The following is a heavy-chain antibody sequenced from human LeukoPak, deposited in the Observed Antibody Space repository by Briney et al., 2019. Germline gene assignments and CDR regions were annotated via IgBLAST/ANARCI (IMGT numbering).Heavy chain of an antibody. CDR1: KYIFTGHD. D-gene: IGHD6-19*01. CDR2: INPSGGST. V-gene: IGHV1-46*01. J-gene: IGHJ4*02. CDR3: ARSIAVAGIVDY. Sequence: ASVKVSCKASKYIFTGHDINWVRQAAGQGPEWMGIINPSGGSTSYAQKFQGRVTMTRDTSTSTVYMELSSLRSEDTAVYYCARSIAVAGIVDYWGQGTLVTVSS.